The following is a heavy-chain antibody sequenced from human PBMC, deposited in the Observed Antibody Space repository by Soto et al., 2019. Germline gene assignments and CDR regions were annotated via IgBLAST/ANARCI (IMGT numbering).Heavy chain of an antibody. CDR3: AKEVTSDILTGYSPFDY. CDR2: ISGSGAYT. V-gene: IGHV3-23*01. CDR1: GFTFSKYA. J-gene: IGHJ4*02. D-gene: IGHD3-9*01. Sequence: EVQLLESGGGLVQPGGSLRLSCEASGFTFSKYAMSWVRQAPGKGLEWVSVISGSGAYTYYADSVKGRFTISRDNSKNTLIRQTDSLRVEDPAVFFCAKEVTSDILTGYSPFDYWGQGTVVTVSS.